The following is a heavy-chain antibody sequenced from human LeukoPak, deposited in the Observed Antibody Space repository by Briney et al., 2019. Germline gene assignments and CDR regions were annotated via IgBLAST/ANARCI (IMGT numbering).Heavy chain of an antibody. J-gene: IGHJ4*02. D-gene: IGHD5-24*01. Sequence: GGSLRLSCAASGFTFSSYAMSWVRQAPGKGLEWVSAISGSGGSTYYADSVKGRFTISRDNSKNTLYLQMNSLRAEDTAVYYCAKDRVDGYNLKWRSDYWGQGTLVTVSS. CDR1: GFTFSSYA. V-gene: IGHV3-23*01. CDR3: AKDRVDGYNLKWRSDY. CDR2: ISGSGGST.